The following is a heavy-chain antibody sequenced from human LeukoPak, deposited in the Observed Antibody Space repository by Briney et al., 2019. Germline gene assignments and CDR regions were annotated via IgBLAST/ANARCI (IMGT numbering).Heavy chain of an antibody. V-gene: IGHV4-4*07. CDR2: IYTSGST. CDR1: GGSISSYY. J-gene: IGHJ3*02. Sequence: SETLSLTCTVSGGSISSYYWSWIRQPAGKGLEWIGRIYTSGSTNYNPSLKSRVTMSVDTSKNHFSLKLSSVTAADTAVYYCARQSSSRYGPGVAFDIWGQGTMVTVSP. D-gene: IGHD6-13*01. CDR3: ARQSSSRYGPGVAFDI.